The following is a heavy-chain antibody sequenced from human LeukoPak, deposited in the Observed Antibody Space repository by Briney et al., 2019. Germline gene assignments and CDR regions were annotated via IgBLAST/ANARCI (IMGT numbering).Heavy chain of an antibody. D-gene: IGHD3-10*01. J-gene: IGHJ4*02. CDR2: IIPIFGTA. Sequence: ASVKVSCKASGGTFSSYAISWVRQAPGQGLEWMGGIIPIFGTANYAQKFQGRVTITADKSTSTAYMELSGLRSEDTAVYYCATREGSGSYYKAHPFDYWGQGTLVTVSS. CDR3: ATREGSGSYYKAHPFDY. V-gene: IGHV1-69*06. CDR1: GGTFSSYA.